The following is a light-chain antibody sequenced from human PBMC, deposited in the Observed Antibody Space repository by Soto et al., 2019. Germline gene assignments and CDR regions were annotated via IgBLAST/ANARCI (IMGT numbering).Light chain of an antibody. J-gene: IGLJ2*01. CDR1: SGYSTYI. CDR3: ETWDSNTFVV. Sequence: QSVLTQSSSASASLGSSVKLTCTLSSGYSTYIIAWHQQQPGQAPRYLMKVERSGSYNKGSGVPDRFSGSSSGADRYLTISNLQSEDEADYYCETWDSNTFVVFGGGTKVTVL. CDR2: VERSGSY. V-gene: IGLV4-60*03.